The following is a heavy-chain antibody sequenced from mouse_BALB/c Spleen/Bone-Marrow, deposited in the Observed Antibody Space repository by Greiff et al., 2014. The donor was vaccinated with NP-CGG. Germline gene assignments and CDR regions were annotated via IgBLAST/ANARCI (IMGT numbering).Heavy chain of an antibody. Sequence: VMLVESGPGLVAPSQSLSITCTVSGFSSTTYGVHWVRQPPGKGLEWLGVLWADGSTNYNSALMSRLSISKDNSKSQVFLKMNSLQTDDTAMYYCARITTATGAMDYWGQGTSVTVSS. J-gene: IGHJ4*01. CDR3: ARITTATGAMDY. CDR2: LWADGST. V-gene: IGHV2-9*02. D-gene: IGHD1-2*01. CDR1: GFSSTTYG.